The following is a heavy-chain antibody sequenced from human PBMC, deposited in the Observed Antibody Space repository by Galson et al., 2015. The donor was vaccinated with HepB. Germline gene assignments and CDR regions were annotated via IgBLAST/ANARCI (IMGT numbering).Heavy chain of an antibody. CDR2: IHWDDDK. V-gene: IGHV2-70*04. Sequence: PALVKPTQTLTLTCSFSGFSLSTTGVRVSWIRQPPGKALEWLARIHWDDDKFYSTSLKTRLTISKDTSKNQVVLTMTNMDPVDTATYYCARSLSALWNWFDSWGQGTLVTVSS. CDR3: ARSLSALWNWFDS. J-gene: IGHJ5*01. D-gene: IGHD3-10*01. CDR1: GFSLSTTGVR.